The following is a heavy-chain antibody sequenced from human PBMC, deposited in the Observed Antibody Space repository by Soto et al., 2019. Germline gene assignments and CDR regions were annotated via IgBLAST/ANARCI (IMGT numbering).Heavy chain of an antibody. Sequence: GASVKVSCKASGGTFSSYAISWVRQAPGQGLEWMGGIIPIFGTANYAQKFQGRVTITADESTSTAYMELSSLRSEDTAVYYCARDRANEAMTTVATPRPGMDVWGQGTTVTVSS. CDR2: IIPIFGTA. D-gene: IGHD4-17*01. CDR3: ARDRANEAMTTVATPRPGMDV. J-gene: IGHJ6*02. CDR1: GGTFSSYA. V-gene: IGHV1-69*13.